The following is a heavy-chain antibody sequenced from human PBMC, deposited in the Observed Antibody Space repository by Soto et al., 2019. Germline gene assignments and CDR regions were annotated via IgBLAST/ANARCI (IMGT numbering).Heavy chain of an antibody. D-gene: IGHD3-10*01. Sequence: EVQLLESGGGLVQPGGSLRLSCAASGFTCNNYAMTWVRQAPGQGLEWVSAISGGVDTTSYADYVKGRFTVSRDGSKNTLYLQMSSLRAEDTALYYCAKGRGGSGSLTPRVDFWGQGTLVTVSS. CDR1: GFTCNNYA. V-gene: IGHV3-23*01. J-gene: IGHJ4*02. CDR2: ISGGVDTT. CDR3: AKGRGGSGSLTPRVDF.